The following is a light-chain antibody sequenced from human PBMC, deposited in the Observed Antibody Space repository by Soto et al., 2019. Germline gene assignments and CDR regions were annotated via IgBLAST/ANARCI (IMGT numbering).Light chain of an antibody. Sequence: QPVLTQPPSVSGAPGQRVTISCTGSGSNIGAGYDVHWYQQLPGTAPKLLIYGNSNRPSGVPDRFSGSKSGTSASLAITGLQAEDEADYYCQSYDSSLSGNVVFGGGTKLTVL. CDR3: QSYDSSLSGNVV. CDR1: GSNIGAGYD. CDR2: GNS. V-gene: IGLV1-40*01. J-gene: IGLJ2*01.